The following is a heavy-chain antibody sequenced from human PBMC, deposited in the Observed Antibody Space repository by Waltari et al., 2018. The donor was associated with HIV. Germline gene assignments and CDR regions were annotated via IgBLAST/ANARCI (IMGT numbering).Heavy chain of an antibody. CDR1: GYTFTSYS. Sequence: QVQLVQSGSELKKPGASVKVSCKASGYTFTSYSINWVRQAPGQRLEWMGWINTNTGSPAYAQGFTGRFVFSLDTSVNTAYLEISSLKAEDTAIYYCARASNTWSVDYWGQGALVAVSS. CDR2: INTNTGSP. V-gene: IGHV7-4-1*02. J-gene: IGHJ4*02. D-gene: IGHD6-13*01. CDR3: ARASNTWSVDY.